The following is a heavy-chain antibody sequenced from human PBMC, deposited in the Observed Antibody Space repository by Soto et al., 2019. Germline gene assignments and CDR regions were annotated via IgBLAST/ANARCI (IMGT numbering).Heavy chain of an antibody. Sequence: EVQLVESGGGLVQPGGSLRLSCAASGFTVSSNYMSWVRQAPGKGLEWVSVIYSGGSTYYADSVKGRFTISRDNSKNTLYLQMNSLRAEDTAVYYCARLRAYYDFWSAYHRGWFDPWGQGTLVTVSS. D-gene: IGHD3-3*01. CDR1: GFTVSSNY. V-gene: IGHV3-66*04. CDR3: ARLRAYYDFWSAYHRGWFDP. J-gene: IGHJ5*02. CDR2: IYSGGST.